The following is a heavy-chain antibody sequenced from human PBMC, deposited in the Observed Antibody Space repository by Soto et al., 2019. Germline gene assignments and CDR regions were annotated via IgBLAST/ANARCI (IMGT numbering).Heavy chain of an antibody. CDR2: IYYSGST. V-gene: IGHV4-59*01. Sequence: SETLSLTCTVSGGSISSYYWSWIRQPPGKGLEWIGYIYYSGSTNYNPSLKSRVTISVDTSKNQFSLKLSSGTAAATAVYCTARTSVFYSSYDYWGQGPLVTVSS. CDR3: ARTSVFYSSYDY. CDR1: GGSISSYY. D-gene: IGHD3-22*01. J-gene: IGHJ4*03.